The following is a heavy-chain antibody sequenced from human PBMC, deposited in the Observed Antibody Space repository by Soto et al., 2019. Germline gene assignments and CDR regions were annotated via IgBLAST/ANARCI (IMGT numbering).Heavy chain of an antibody. CDR1: GGSVSSGSYY. V-gene: IGHV4-61*01. D-gene: IGHD3-10*01. J-gene: IGHJ6*02. Sequence: SETLSLTCTVSGGSVSSGSYYWSWIRQPPGKGLEWIGYIYYSGSTNYNPSLKSRVTISVDTSKNQFSLKLSSVTAADTAVYYCARDPGYGSGSFQYYYYYYGMDVWGQGTTVTVSS. CDR3: ARDPGYGSGSFQYYYYYYGMDV. CDR2: IYYSGST.